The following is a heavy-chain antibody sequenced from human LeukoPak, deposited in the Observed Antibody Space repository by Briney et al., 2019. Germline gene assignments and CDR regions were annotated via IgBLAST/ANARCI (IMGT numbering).Heavy chain of an antibody. Sequence: GGSLRLSCAAPGFTFSSYSMNWVRQAPGKGLEWVSYISSSSSTIYYADSVKGRFTISRDNAKNSLYLQMNSLRAEDTAVYYCAKEGDYGYFDYWGQGTLVTVSS. CDR2: ISSSSSTI. CDR1: GFTFSSYS. CDR3: AKEGDYGYFDY. V-gene: IGHV3-48*01. J-gene: IGHJ4*02. D-gene: IGHD4-17*01.